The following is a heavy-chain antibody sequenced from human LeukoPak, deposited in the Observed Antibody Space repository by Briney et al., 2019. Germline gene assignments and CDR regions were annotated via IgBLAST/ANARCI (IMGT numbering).Heavy chain of an antibody. CDR3: ASALYFDY. CDR1: GGSVSSSSYY. Sequence: SETLSLTCTVSGGSVSSSSYYWGWIRQPPGKGLEWIGSIYYSGSTYYNPSLKSRVTISVDTSKNQFSLKLSSVTAADTAVYYCASALYFDYWGQGTLVTVSS. V-gene: IGHV4-39*01. CDR2: IYYSGST. J-gene: IGHJ4*02.